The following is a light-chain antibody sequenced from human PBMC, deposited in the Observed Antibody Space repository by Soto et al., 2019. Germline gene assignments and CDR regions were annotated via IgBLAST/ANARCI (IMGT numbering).Light chain of an antibody. J-gene: IGLJ2*01. V-gene: IGLV2-14*01. Sequence: QSALTQPASVSGSPGQSITISCTGTSSDVGGYHYVSWYQQYPGKAPKLMIYEVSNRPSGVSNRFSGSKSGNTASLTISGLQAEDEADYYCAAWDDSLGGRVVFGGGTKLTVL. CDR3: AAWDDSLGGRVV. CDR2: EVS. CDR1: SSDVGGYHY.